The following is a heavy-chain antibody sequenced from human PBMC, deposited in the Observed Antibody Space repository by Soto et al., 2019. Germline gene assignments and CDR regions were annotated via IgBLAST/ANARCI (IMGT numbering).Heavy chain of an antibody. CDR3: AREGGSLNRSDP. CDR2: ISSSSSTI. CDR1: GFTFSSYS. V-gene: IGHV3-48*02. Sequence: EVQLVESGGGLVQPGGSLRLSCAASGFTFSSYSMNWVRQAPGKGLEWVSYISSSSSTIYYADSVKGRFTISRDNAKNSLYRQMNSLRDEDAAVYYSAREGGSLNRSDPWGQGTLVTVSS. J-gene: IGHJ5*02. D-gene: IGHD1-26*01.